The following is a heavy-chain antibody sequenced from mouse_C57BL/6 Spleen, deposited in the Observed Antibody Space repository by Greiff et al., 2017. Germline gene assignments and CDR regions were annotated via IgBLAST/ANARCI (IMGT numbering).Heavy chain of an antibody. CDR1: GYTFTDYY. J-gene: IGHJ4*01. CDR2: INPNNGGT. CDR3: AYYGGNAMDY. V-gene: IGHV1-26*01. Sequence: EVQLQQSGPELVKPGASVKISCKASGYTFTDYYMNWVKQSHGKSLEWIGDINPNNGGTSYNQKFKGKATLTVDKSSSTAYMELRSLTSEDSAVYYCAYYGGNAMDYWGQGTSVTVSS. D-gene: IGHD1-1*01.